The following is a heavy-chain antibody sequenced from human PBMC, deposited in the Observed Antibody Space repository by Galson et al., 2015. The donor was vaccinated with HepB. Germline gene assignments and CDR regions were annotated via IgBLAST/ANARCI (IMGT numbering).Heavy chain of an antibody. Sequence: SLRLSCAASGFTFSSYAMSWVRQAPGKGLEWVSAISGSGGSTYYADSVKGRFTISRDNSKNTLYLQMNSLRAEDTAAYYCARLRRGLLRFLEWFPRGTWFDPWGQGTLVTVSS. V-gene: IGHV3-23*01. CDR1: GFTFSSYA. CDR3: ARLRRGLLRFLEWFPRGTWFDP. D-gene: IGHD3-3*01. J-gene: IGHJ5*02. CDR2: ISGSGGST.